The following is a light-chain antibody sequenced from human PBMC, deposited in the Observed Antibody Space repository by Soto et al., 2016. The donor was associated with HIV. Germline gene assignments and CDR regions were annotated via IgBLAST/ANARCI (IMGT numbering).Light chain of an antibody. CDR1: QDISNN. V-gene: IGKV1-33*01. Sequence: DIQMTQSPSSLSASIGDRVTITCQTSQDISNNLNWYQQKPGKAPKLLIYDASKLETGVPSRFSGSGSGTYFTFTITSLQSEDIATYYCQRYDNLPITFGQGTRLEIK. CDR3: QRYDNLPIT. J-gene: IGKJ5*01. CDR2: DAS.